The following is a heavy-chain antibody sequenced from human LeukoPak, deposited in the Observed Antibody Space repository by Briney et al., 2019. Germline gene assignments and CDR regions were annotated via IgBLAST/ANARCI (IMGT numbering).Heavy chain of an antibody. Sequence: SETLSLTCAVYGGSFSGYYWSWIRQPPGKGLEWIGEINHSGSTNYNPSLKSRVTISVDRPKNQFSLKLSSVTAADTAVYYCARGGYCSSTSCYSNNWFDPWGQGTLVTVSS. CDR1: GGSFSGYY. J-gene: IGHJ5*02. V-gene: IGHV4-34*01. CDR3: ARGGYCSSTSCYSNNWFDP. CDR2: INHSGST. D-gene: IGHD2-2*01.